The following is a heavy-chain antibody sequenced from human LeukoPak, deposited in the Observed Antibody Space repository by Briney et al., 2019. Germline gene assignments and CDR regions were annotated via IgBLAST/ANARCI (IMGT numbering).Heavy chain of an antibody. V-gene: IGHV3-23*01. CDR3: ARLFTAVAVFGLDY. CDR1: GFTFSSYA. D-gene: IGHD6-19*01. Sequence: PGGSLRLSCAASGFTFSSYAMSWVRQAPGKGLEWVSAISGSGGSTYYADSVKGRFTISRDNSKNTLYLQMNSLRAEDTAVYYCARLFTAVAVFGLDYWGQGTLVTVSS. CDR2: ISGSGGST. J-gene: IGHJ4*02.